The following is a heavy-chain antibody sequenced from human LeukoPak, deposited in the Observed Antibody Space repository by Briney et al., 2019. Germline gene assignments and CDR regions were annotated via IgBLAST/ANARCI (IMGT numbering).Heavy chain of an antibody. J-gene: IGHJ5*02. CDR2: IYYSGST. Sequence: SETLSLTCTVSGGSISSYYWSWIRQPPGKGLEWIGYIYYSGSTNYNPSLKSRVTISVDTSKNQFSLKLSSVTAADTAVYYCARSDYDFWSPGHWFDPWGQGTLVTVSS. CDR1: GGSISSYY. CDR3: ARSDYDFWSPGHWFDP. D-gene: IGHD3-3*01. V-gene: IGHV4-59*08.